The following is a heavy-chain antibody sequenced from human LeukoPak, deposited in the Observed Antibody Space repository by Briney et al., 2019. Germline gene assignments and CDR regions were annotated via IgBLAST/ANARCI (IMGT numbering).Heavy chain of an antibody. Sequence: GASVKVSCKASGYTFTIYGISWVRQAPGQGLEWMGWISAYNGNTTYAQKLQGRVTMTTDTSTSTAYMELRSLRSDDTAVYYCARDRWGVVVPDYYYYGMDVWGQGTTVTVSS. CDR3: ARDRWGVVVPDYYYYGMDV. D-gene: IGHD2-2*01. CDR2: ISAYNGNT. J-gene: IGHJ6*02. CDR1: GYTFTIYG. V-gene: IGHV1-18*01.